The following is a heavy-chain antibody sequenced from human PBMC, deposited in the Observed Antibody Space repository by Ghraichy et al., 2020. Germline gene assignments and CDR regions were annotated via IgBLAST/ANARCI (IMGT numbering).Heavy chain of an antibody. J-gene: IGHJ6*02. D-gene: IGHD3-10*01. CDR1: GFTFSSYW. V-gene: IGHV3-74*01. CDR3: ARGGGSGSYYLSGMDV. Sequence: GGSLRLSCAASGFTFSSYWMHWVRQAPGKGLVWVSRINSDGSSTSYADSVKGRFTISRDNAKNTLYLQMNSLRAEDTAVYYCARGGGSGSYYLSGMDVWGQGTTVTVSS. CDR2: INSDGSST.